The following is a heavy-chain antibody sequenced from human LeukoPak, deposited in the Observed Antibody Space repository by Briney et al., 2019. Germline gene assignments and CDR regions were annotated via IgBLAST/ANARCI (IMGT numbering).Heavy chain of an antibody. CDR2: IIGNAATI. CDR1: GFTFGTYA. V-gene: IGHV3-23*01. Sequence: GGSLRLSCTASGFTFGTYAMNWVRQAPGKGLQWVALIIGNAATIAYADSVKGRFTISRSNSRDTLYLQMDTLRVEDTAAYHCAIEPSAIYYNKRGGGYGYWGQGTLVTVSS. CDR3: AIEPSAIYYNKRGGGYGY. D-gene: IGHD2/OR15-2a*01. J-gene: IGHJ4*02.